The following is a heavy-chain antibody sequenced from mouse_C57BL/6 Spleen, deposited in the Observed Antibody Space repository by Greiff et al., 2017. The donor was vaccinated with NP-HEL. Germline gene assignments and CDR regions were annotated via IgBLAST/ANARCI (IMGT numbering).Heavy chain of an antibody. Sequence: EVHLVESGEGLVKPGGSLKLSCAASGFTFSSYAMSWVRQTPEKRLEWVAYISSGGDYIYYADTVKGRFTISRDNARNTLYLQMSSLKSEDTAMYYCTRDSLDYYGSRYVDVWGTGTTVTVAS. J-gene: IGHJ1*03. CDR2: ISSGGDYI. V-gene: IGHV5-9-1*02. CDR1: GFTFSSYA. D-gene: IGHD1-1*01. CDR3: TRDSLDYYGSRYVDV.